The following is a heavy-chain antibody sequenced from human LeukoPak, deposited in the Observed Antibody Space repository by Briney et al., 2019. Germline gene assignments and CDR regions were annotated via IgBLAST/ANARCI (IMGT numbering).Heavy chain of an antibody. J-gene: IGHJ6*03. D-gene: IGHD4-17*01. Sequence: PGGSLRLSCAASGFTFSSYGMHWVRQAPGKGLEWVAFIRYDGSNKYYADSVKGRFTISRDNSKNTLYLQMNSLRAEDTAVYYCAKVLDYGDFLHYYYYYMDVWGKGTTVTVSS. CDR3: AKVLDYGDFLHYYYYYMDV. CDR1: GFTFSSYG. CDR2: IRYDGSNK. V-gene: IGHV3-30*02.